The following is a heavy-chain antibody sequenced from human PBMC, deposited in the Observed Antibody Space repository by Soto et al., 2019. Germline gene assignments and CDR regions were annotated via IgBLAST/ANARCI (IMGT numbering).Heavy chain of an antibody. J-gene: IGHJ6*02. CDR3: AKVKLGYCGGDGYHGMDV. CDR2: ISYDGSNK. D-gene: IGHD2-21*02. Sequence: QVQLVESGGGVVQPGRSLRLSCAASGFTFSSYGMHWVRQAPGKGLEWVAVISYDGSNKYYADSVKGRFTISRDNSKNTLYLQMNRRRAEDTAVYYCAKVKLGYCGGDGYHGMDVWGQGTTVTVSS. CDR1: GFTFSSYG. V-gene: IGHV3-30*18.